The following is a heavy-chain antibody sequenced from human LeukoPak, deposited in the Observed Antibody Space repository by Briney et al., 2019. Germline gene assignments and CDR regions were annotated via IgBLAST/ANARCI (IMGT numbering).Heavy chain of an antibody. J-gene: IGHJ4*02. V-gene: IGHV1-69*13. CDR3: ARGVGYHRLYFDY. CDR2: IIPIFGTA. D-gene: IGHD2-8*02. CDR1: GGTFTSYG. Sequence: ASVKVSCKASGGTFTSYGISWVRQAPGQGLEWMGGIIPIFGTANYAQKFQGRVTITADESTSTAYMELSSLRSEDTAVYYCARGVGYHRLYFDYWGQGTLVTVSS.